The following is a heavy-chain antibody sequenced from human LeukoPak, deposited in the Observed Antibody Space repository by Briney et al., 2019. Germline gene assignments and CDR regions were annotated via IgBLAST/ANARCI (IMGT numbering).Heavy chain of an antibody. D-gene: IGHD2-21*02. CDR2: IYYSGST. Sequence: SETLSLTCTVSGGSISSSSYYWGWIRQPPGKGLEWIGSIYYSGSTYYNPSLKSRVTISVDTSKNQFSLKLSSVTAADTAVYYCARGKGVTKLDYWGQGTLVTVSS. J-gene: IGHJ4*02. V-gene: IGHV4-39*01. CDR3: ARGKGVTKLDY. CDR1: GGSISSSSYY.